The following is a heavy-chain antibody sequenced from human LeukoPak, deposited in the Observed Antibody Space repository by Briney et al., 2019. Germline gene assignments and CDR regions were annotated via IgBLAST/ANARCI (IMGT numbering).Heavy chain of an antibody. CDR3: ARGDSSGWYYFFDY. CDR1: GGSISSYY. D-gene: IGHD6-19*01. J-gene: IGHJ4*02. V-gene: IGHV4-59*01. Sequence: SETLSLTCTVSGGSISSYYWSWIRQPAGKGLEWIGYVSYSGSTNDNPSLRSRLTISVDTSKKQFSLKLSSVTAADTAVYYCARGDSSGWYYFFDYWGQGTLVTLSS. CDR2: VSYSGST.